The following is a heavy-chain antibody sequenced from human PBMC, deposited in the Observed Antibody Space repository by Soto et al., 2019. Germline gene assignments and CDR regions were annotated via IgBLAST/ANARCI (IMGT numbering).Heavy chain of an antibody. Sequence: PGGSLILSCAASGFTFSSYAMSWVRQAPGKGLEWVSAISGSGGSTYYADSVKGRFTISRDNSKNTLYLQMNSLRAEDTAVYYCAKDTAIDYGVPLGNWFDPWGQGTLVTVSS. CDR3: AKDTAIDYGVPLGNWFDP. CDR1: GFTFSSYA. CDR2: ISGSGGST. V-gene: IGHV3-23*01. D-gene: IGHD4-17*01. J-gene: IGHJ5*02.